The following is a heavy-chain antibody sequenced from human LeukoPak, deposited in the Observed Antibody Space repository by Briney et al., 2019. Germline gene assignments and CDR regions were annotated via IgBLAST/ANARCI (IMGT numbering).Heavy chain of an antibody. CDR2: ISPYNGNT. CDR1: GYTFTSYG. V-gene: IGHV1-18*01. J-gene: IGHJ6*04. Sequence: APVKVSCKASGYTFTSYGINWVRQAPGQGLEWMGWISPYNGNTNYAQNLQGRVTVTTDTSTSTAYMELRSLRSDDTAVYYCARDPEDSGEDVWGKGTTVTVSS. CDR3: ARDPEDSGEDV. D-gene: IGHD3-10*01.